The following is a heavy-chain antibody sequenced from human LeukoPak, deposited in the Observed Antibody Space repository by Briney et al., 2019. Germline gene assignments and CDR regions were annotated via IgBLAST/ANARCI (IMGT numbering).Heavy chain of an antibody. CDR2: ISWNSGSI. CDR1: GFTFGDYA. J-gene: IGHJ4*02. Sequence: PGGSLRLSCAASGFTFGDYAMHWVRQAPGKGLEWVSGISWNSGSIGYADSVKGRFTISRDNAKNSLYLQMNSLRAEDTALYYCAKGGYSYGLVDYWGQGTLVTVSS. D-gene: IGHD5-18*01. CDR3: AKGGYSYGLVDY. V-gene: IGHV3-9*01.